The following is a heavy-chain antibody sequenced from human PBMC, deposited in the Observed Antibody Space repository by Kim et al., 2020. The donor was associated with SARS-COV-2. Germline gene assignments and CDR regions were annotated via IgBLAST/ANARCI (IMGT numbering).Heavy chain of an antibody. CDR3: ARESRERPFDY. Sequence: SETLSLTCTVSGYSISSGYYWGWIRQPPGKGLEWIASIYRSGSTYYNPSLKSRVTISVDTSKNQFSLKLISVTAADTAVYYCARESRERPFDYWGQGTLV. D-gene: IGHD1-26*01. CDR2: IYRSGST. V-gene: IGHV4-38-2*02. CDR1: GYSISSGYY. J-gene: IGHJ4*02.